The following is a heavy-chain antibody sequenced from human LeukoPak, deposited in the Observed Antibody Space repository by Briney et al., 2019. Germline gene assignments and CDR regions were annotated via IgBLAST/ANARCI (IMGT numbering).Heavy chain of an antibody. CDR3: ARVSRWLALFDH. CDR1: GGSISSYY. CDR2: IYYSGST. Sequence: SETLSLTCTVSGGSISSYYWSWIRQRPGKGLEWIGYIYYSGSTNYNPSLKSRVTISVDTSKNQFSLKLSSVTAADTAVYYCARVSRWLALFDHWGQGTLVTVSS. V-gene: IGHV4-59*01. D-gene: IGHD6-19*01. J-gene: IGHJ5*02.